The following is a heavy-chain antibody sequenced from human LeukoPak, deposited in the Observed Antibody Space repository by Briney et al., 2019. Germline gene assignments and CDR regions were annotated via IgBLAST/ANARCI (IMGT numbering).Heavy chain of an antibody. CDR1: GCTFNGYG. D-gene: IGHD4-23*01. CDR2: ISGYSGNT. J-gene: IGHJ1*01. CDR3: ARDGGINPEYFQH. V-gene: IGHV1-18*01. Sequence: ASVKVSCKASGCTFNGYGISWVRQAPGQGLERMGWISGYSGNTHYAERVQGRVTMTTDTSTSTAYMELRSLRSDDTAVYHCARDGGINPEYFQHWGQGTLVTVPS.